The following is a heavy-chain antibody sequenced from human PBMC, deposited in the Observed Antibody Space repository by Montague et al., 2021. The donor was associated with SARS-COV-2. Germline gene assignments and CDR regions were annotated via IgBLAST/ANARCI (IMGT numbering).Heavy chain of an antibody. J-gene: IGHJ4*02. D-gene: IGHD3-10*01. CDR3: ARDVRYYSDQ. V-gene: IGHV4-59*01. CDR2: RGST. Sequence: RGSTNYKLSLKNRVTISLDTSKSRFSLMLTSVTAADTAVYYCARDVRYYSDQWGQGILVTGSS.